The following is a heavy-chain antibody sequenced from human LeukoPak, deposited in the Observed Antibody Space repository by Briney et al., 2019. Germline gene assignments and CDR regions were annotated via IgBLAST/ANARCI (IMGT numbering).Heavy chain of an antibody. J-gene: IGHJ4*02. CDR2: IYYSGTT. D-gene: IGHD6-19*01. Sequence: MASETLSLTCTVSGGSISSSIYYWGWIRQPPGKGLEWIGSIYYSGTTYYNPSLKSRVTISVDTSKNQFSLNLSSVTAADTAVYYCARVIVVAGIPYFDYWGQGTLVTVSS. CDR1: GGSISSSIYY. CDR3: ARVIVVAGIPYFDY. V-gene: IGHV4-39*01.